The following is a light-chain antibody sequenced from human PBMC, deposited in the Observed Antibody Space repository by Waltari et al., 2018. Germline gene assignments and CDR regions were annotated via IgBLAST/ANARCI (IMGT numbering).Light chain of an antibody. CDR2: KEK. V-gene: IGLV3-25*03. CDR1: ALPKQK. Sequence: SYDLTQPTSVSVSPGQTARSTWSGDALPKQKGYWYQQKSGQAPVLMIFKEKERNSRIPERFSGSSSGTKVTLTISGVQAEDEADYYCQSVDSSATYVIFGGGTKLTVL. J-gene: IGLJ2*01. CDR3: QSVDSSATYVI.